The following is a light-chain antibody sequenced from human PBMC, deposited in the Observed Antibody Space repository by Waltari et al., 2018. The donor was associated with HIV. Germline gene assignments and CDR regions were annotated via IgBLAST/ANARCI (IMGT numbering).Light chain of an antibody. CDR2: DVS. CDR3: QQTHSVPLT. CDR1: QGVSTY. Sequence: DIQMTQSPSALSASVGDAVTLSCRASQGVSTYLNWYQQKPGKAPNLLIHDVSTLQNGGPSRFSGSGSGTEFPLTISRLRPEDLATYYCQQTHSVPLTFGQGTKVEI. J-gene: IGKJ1*01. V-gene: IGKV1-39*01.